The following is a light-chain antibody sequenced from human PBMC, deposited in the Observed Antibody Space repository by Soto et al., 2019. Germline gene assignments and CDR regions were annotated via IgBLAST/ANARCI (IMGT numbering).Light chain of an antibody. CDR2: DAS. V-gene: IGKV3-20*01. CDR1: QGIGST. J-gene: IGKJ5*01. CDR3: QQYGSSPKT. Sequence: EIVLTQSPGTLSLSPGERATLSCRASQGIGSTLAWYQQKPGQTHTLLIYDASTRATGVPARFSGSASGTDLTLTISRLEPEDGAVYYGQQYGSSPKTFGQGTRLEIK.